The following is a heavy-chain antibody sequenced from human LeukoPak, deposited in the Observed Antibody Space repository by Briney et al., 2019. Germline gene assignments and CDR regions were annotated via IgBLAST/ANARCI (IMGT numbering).Heavy chain of an antibody. D-gene: IGHD3-10*01. CDR2: ISSSSSYI. CDR3: ARERDFEDGSGSYSFADY. CDR1: GFTVSSYS. V-gene: IGHV3-21*01. J-gene: IGHJ4*02. Sequence: GGSLRLSCAASGFTVSSYSMNWVRQAPGKGLEWVSSISSSSSYIYYADSVKGRFTISRDNAKNSLYLQMNSLRAEDTAVYYCARERDFEDGSGSYSFADYWGQGTLVTVSS.